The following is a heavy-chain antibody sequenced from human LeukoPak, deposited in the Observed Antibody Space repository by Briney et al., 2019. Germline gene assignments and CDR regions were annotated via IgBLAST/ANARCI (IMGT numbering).Heavy chain of an antibody. CDR3: ASYLRDYNYYYYMDV. CDR1: GGTFSSYA. V-gene: IGHV1-69*06. Sequence: GASVTVSCKASGGTFSSYAISWVRQAPGQGLEWMGGIIPIFGTANYAQKFQGRVTITADKSTSTAYMELSSLRSEDTAVYYCASYLRDYNYYYYMDVWGKGTTVTVSS. D-gene: IGHD2-21*02. J-gene: IGHJ6*03. CDR2: IIPIFGTA.